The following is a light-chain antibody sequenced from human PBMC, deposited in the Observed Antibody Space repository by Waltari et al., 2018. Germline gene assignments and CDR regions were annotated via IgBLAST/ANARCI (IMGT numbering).Light chain of an antibody. J-gene: IGLJ3*02. CDR2: RNN. CDR1: RSNIGSNY. V-gene: IGLV1-47*01. CDR3: AAWDDSLRGRV. Sequence: QSVLTQPPSASGTPGQRVTISCSGTRSNIGSNYLYWYQQLPGTAPKLLIYRNNPRPSGVPDRVSGSKSGTSASLAISGLRSEDEADYYCAAWDDSLRGRVFGGGTKVTVL.